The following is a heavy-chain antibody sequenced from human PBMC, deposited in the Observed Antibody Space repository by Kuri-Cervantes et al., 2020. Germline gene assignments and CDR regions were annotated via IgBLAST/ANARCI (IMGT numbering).Heavy chain of an antibody. CDR3: AKGSSGWSFDAFDI. Sequence: GESLKISCAASGFTFSSYAMHWVRQAPGKGLEWVSSISSSSSYIYYADSVKGRFTISRDNAKNSLYLQMNSLRAEDTALYYCAKGSSGWSFDAFDIWGQGTMVTVSS. CDR1: GFTFSSYA. V-gene: IGHV3-21*04. CDR2: ISSSSSYI. D-gene: IGHD6-19*01. J-gene: IGHJ3*02.